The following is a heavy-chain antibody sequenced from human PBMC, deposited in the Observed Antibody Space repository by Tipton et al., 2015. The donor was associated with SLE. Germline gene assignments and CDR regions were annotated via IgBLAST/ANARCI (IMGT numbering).Heavy chain of an antibody. CDR2: ISGYNGNT. D-gene: IGHD3-16*01. Sequence: QLVQSGAEVKKPGASVKVSCKASGYTFTSYCITWVRQAPGQGLEWMGWISGYNGNTNYAQKLQGRVTMTTDTSTSTAYMELRSRRSDDTAVYYCARLGDWDFYYYMDVWGKGTTVTVSS. V-gene: IGHV1-18*01. J-gene: IGHJ6*03. CDR1: GYTFTSYC. CDR3: ARLGDWDFYYYMDV.